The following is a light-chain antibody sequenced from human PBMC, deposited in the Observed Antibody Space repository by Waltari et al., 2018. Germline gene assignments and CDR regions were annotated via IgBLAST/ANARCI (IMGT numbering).Light chain of an antibody. CDR2: LGF. CDR3: MLVLQTPRNT. V-gene: IGKV2-28*01. Sequence: DIVVTQSPLSLPVTPGEPASISCRSSQSLRRSNGYNYLDWYVQKPGQSPQLLFYLGFNRASGVPDRFSGSGSGTDFTLKISRVAAEDVGVYYCMLVLQTPRNTFGQGTRLEIK. J-gene: IGKJ5*01. CDR1: QSLRRSNGYNY.